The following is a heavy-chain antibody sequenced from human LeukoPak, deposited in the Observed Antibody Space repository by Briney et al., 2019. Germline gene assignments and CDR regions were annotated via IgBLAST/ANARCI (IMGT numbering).Heavy chain of an antibody. CDR2: INPKSGGT. CDR3: ARDLGIRAMYYFDY. CDR1: GYTFTTFG. V-gene: IGHV1-2*02. D-gene: IGHD2-15*01. J-gene: IGHJ4*02. Sequence: ASVKVSCKASGYTFTTFGITWVRQAPGQGLEWMGWINPKSGGTNYAEKFQGRVSMTRDTSISTAYMELSRLTSDDTAVYYCARDLGIRAMYYFDYWGQGSLVTVSS.